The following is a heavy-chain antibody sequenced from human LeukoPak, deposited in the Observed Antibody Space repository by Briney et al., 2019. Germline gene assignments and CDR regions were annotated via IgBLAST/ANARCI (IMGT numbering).Heavy chain of an antibody. D-gene: IGHD3-10*01. Sequence: GGSLRLSCAASGFTFSSYSMSWVRQAPGKGLEWLGFIRSTPYGGTTEYAASVKGRFTISRDDSKSSAYLQMNSLKTEDTAVYYCTREIHYYDSGSYYYYFDYWGQGTLVTVSS. CDR2: IRSTPYGGTT. CDR1: GFTFSSYS. J-gene: IGHJ4*02. CDR3: TREIHYYDSGSYYYYFDY. V-gene: IGHV3-49*04.